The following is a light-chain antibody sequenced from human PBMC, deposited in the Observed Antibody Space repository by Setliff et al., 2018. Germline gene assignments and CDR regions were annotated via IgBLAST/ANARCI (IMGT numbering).Light chain of an antibody. J-gene: IGLJ1*01. CDR1: SSDVGSYDL. V-gene: IGLV2-14*03. CDR2: GVS. Sequence: SALTQPASVSGSPGQSITISCSGTSSDVGSYDLVSWYQQHPGKAPKLIIYGVSNRPSGVSSRFSGSKSGNTASLTISGLQAEDEADYYCSAYTSSSTYVFGTGTKVTVL. CDR3: SAYTSSSTYV.